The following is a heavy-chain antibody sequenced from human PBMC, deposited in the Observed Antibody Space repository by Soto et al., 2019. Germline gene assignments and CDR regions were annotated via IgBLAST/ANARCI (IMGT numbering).Heavy chain of an antibody. D-gene: IGHD2-21*02. V-gene: IGHV3-74*01. J-gene: IGHJ4*02. CDR1: GFTFSSYW. Sequence: GGSLRLSCAASGFTFSSYWMHWVRQAPGKGLVWVSSINSDGSSTSYADSVKGRFTISRDNAKNTLYLQMNSLRAEDTAVYYCAREIISTATFDYWGQGTLVTVPS. CDR3: AREIISTATFDY. CDR2: INSDGSST.